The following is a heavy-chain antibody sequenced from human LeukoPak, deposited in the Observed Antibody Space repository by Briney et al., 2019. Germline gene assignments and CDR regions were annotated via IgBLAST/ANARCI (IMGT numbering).Heavy chain of an antibody. Sequence: SGGSLRLSCAASGFTLSDYYMSWIRQAPRRGLEWVSYMSSSGTKIYYTGSVKGRFTISRDIAKKSVYLQMNSLRAEDTAVYYCASGGWETYFDYWGLRTLVTVS. CDR2: MSSSGTKI. J-gene: IGHJ4*02. CDR1: GFTLSDYY. D-gene: IGHD1-26*01. V-gene: IGHV3-11*04. CDR3: ASGGWETYFDY.